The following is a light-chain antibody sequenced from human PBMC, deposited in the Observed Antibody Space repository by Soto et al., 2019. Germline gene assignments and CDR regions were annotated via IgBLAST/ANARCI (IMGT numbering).Light chain of an antibody. V-gene: IGKV1D-13*01. Sequence: AIQLTQSLSSLSASVGDRVSITCRASRGISTLFAWYQQKPVKAPKLLIYDASTLESGVPSRFSGSGSGTDFTLTISSLQPEDFATYYCQQFYDYPLTFGGGTKV. CDR2: DAS. CDR3: QQFYDYPLT. CDR1: RGISTL. J-gene: IGKJ4*01.